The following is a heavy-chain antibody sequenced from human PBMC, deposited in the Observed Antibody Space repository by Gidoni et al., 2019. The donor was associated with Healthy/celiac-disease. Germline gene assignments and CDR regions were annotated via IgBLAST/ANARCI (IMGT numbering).Heavy chain of an antibody. CDR2: INHSGST. CDR3: ARLTSKRVHVLGVDI. Sequence: QVQLQQWGAGLLKPSETLSLTCAVYGGSFSGYYWSWIRQPPGKGLEWIGEINHSGSTNYNPSLKSRVTISVDTSKNQFSLKLSSVTAADTAVYYCARLTSKRVHVLGVDIWGQGTMVTVSS. V-gene: IGHV4-34*01. CDR1: GGSFSGYY. J-gene: IGHJ3*02. D-gene: IGHD3-10*01.